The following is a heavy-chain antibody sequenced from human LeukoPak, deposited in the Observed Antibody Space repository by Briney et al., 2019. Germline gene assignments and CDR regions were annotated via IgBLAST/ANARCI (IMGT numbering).Heavy chain of an antibody. D-gene: IGHD5-12*01. J-gene: IGHJ6*03. CDR1: GLTVSSNY. Sequence: GGSLRLSCAASGLTVSSNYMSWVRQAPGKGLEWVSVIYSGGSTYYADSVKGRFTISRDSSKNTLYLQMNSLRAEDTAVYYCTRGVGGYDLLAYYYYYYMDVWGNGTTVTVSS. V-gene: IGHV3-53*01. CDR3: TRGVGGYDLLAYYYYYYMDV. CDR2: IYSGGST.